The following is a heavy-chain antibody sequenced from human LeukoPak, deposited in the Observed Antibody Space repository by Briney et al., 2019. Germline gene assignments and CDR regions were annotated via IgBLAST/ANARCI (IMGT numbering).Heavy chain of an antibody. V-gene: IGHV4-59*01. D-gene: IGHD2-21*01. J-gene: IGHJ5*02. Sequence: SETLSLPCTVSGGSISSYYWSWIRQPPGKGLEWIGYIYYSGSTNYNPSLKSRVTISVDTSKNQFSLKLSSVTAADTAVYYCARGGSLWMNWFDPWGQGTLVTVSS. CDR2: IYYSGST. CDR1: GGSISSYY. CDR3: ARGGSLWMNWFDP.